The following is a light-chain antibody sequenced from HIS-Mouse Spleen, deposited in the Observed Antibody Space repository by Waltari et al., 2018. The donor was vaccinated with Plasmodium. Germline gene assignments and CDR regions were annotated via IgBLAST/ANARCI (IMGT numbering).Light chain of an antibody. CDR2: KDS. J-gene: IGLJ3*02. CDR3: YSAADNNLV. CDR1: VLAKKY. Sequence: SYELTQPSSVSVSPGQTARITCSGDVLAKKYARWFQQKPGQAPVLVIYKDSERPSGIPARFSGSSSGTTVTLTISGAQVDDEADYYCYSAADNNLVFCGGTKLTVL. V-gene: IGLV3-27*01.